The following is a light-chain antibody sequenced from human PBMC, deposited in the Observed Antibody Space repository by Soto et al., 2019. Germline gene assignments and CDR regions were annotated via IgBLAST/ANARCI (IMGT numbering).Light chain of an antibody. CDR3: QQRNTWPPIT. CDR1: QSVRTY. V-gene: IGKV3-11*01. J-gene: IGKJ5*01. CDR2: DAS. Sequence: IVMTQPPATLSVSPGEGANLSCSASQSVRTYLAWYQVKPGQAPRLLIYDASRRASGVPARFSGSGSGTDFTLTISSLEPEDFALYYCQQRNTWPPITFGQGPRLEI.